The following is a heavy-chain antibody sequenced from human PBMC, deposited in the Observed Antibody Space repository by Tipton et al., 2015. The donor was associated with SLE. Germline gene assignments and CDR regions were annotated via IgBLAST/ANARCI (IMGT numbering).Heavy chain of an antibody. CDR3: ARFPHAHSSGFY. J-gene: IGHJ4*02. CDR2: IYYSGST. Sequence: TLSLTCTVSGGSISSGGYYWSWIRQHPGKGLEWIGYIYYSGSTYYNPSLKSRVTISVDTSKNQFSLKLSSVTAADTAVYYCARFPHAHSSGFYWGQGTLVTVSS. CDR1: GGSISSGGYY. V-gene: IGHV4-31*03. D-gene: IGHD3-22*01.